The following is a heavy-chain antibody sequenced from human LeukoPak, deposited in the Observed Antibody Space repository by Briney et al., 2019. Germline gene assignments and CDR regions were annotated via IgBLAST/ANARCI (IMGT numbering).Heavy chain of an antibody. D-gene: IGHD1-1*01. Sequence: GGSLRLSCAASGFTFSTYWMTWVRQAPGKGLEWVANIKQDGSEKYFVDSVKGRFSISRDNAKNSLYLQMNSLRGEDTAVYYCARCTTGKTFGSLREIKKSREIDFWGQGTLVTVSS. V-gene: IGHV3-7*01. CDR2: IKQDGSEK. CDR1: GFTFSTYW. CDR3: ARCTTGKTFGSLREIKKSREIDF. J-gene: IGHJ4*02.